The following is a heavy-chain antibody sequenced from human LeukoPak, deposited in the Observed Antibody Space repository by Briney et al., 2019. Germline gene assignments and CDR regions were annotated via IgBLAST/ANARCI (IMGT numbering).Heavy chain of an antibody. CDR1: GYTFTGYY. J-gene: IGHJ5*02. D-gene: IGHD6-19*01. Sequence: GASVKVSCKASGYTFTGYYMHWVRQAPGQGLEWVGWINPNSGGTNYAQKFQGRVTMTRDTSISTAYMELSRLRSDDTAVYYCARVIAVAGTSWFDPWGQGTLVTVSS. CDR2: INPNSGGT. V-gene: IGHV1-2*02. CDR3: ARVIAVAGTSWFDP.